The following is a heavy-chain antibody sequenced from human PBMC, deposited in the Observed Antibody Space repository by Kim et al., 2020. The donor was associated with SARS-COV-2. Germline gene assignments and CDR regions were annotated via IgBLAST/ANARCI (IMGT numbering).Heavy chain of an antibody. Sequence: GGSLRLSCAASGFTFSSYGMHWVRQAPGKGLEWVAVIWYDGSNKYYADSVKGRFTISRDNSKNTLYLQMNSLRAEDTAVYYCARDRRAARGDYWGQGTLVTVSS. J-gene: IGHJ4*02. V-gene: IGHV3-33*01. CDR1: GFTFSSYG. CDR3: ARDRRAARGDY. CDR2: IWYDGSNK. D-gene: IGHD6-6*01.